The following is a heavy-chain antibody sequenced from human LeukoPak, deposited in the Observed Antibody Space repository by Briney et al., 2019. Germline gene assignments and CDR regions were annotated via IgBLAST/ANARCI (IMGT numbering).Heavy chain of an antibody. J-gene: IGHJ5*01. CDR1: GGSISSSSYY. Sequence: PSETLSLTCTVSGGSISSSSYYWGWIRQPPGKGLEWIGSIYYSGSTYYNPSLKSRVTISVDTSKNQFSLKLSSVTAADTAVYYCAKGGSPSHNWFNSWGQGTLVTVSS. V-gene: IGHV4-39*01. CDR3: AKGGSPSHNWFNS. D-gene: IGHD2-15*01. CDR2: IYYSGST.